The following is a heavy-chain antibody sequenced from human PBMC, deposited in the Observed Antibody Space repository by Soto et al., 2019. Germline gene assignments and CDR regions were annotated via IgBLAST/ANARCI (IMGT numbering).Heavy chain of an antibody. V-gene: IGHV1-69*01. CDR3: ARSQGSSTSLEIYYYYYYGMEV. CDR2: IIPISGTA. J-gene: IGHJ6*02. Sequence: QVQLVQSGAEVKKPGSSVKVSCKASGGTFSSYAISWVRQAPGQGLEWMGGIIPISGTANYAQKFQGRVTITAEQSTSTAYMERSSLRSEDTAVYYCARSQGSSTSLEIYYYYYYGMEVWGQGTTVTVSS. CDR1: GGTFSSYA. D-gene: IGHD2-2*01.